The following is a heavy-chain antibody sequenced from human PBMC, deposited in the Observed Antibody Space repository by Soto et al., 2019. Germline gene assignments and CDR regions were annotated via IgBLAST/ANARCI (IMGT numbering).Heavy chain of an antibody. V-gene: IGHV5-10-1*01. CDR3: ARHHVPHDYGDYDISYYYYGMDV. J-gene: IGHJ6*02. CDR1: GYSFTSYW. D-gene: IGHD4-17*01. CDR2: IDPSDSYT. Sequence: PGESLKISCKGSGYSFTSYWISWVRQMPGKGLEWMGRIDPSDSYTNYSPSFQGHVTISADKAISTAYLQWSSLKASDTAMYYCARHHVPHDYGDYDISYYYYGMDVWGQGTTVTVSS.